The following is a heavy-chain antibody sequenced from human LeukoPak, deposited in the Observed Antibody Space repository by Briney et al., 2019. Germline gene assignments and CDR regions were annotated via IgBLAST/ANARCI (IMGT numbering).Heavy chain of an antibody. CDR1: GFTFSSYW. CDR3: AKRPVAGSAIYFDY. D-gene: IGHD6-19*01. V-gene: IGHV3-7*03. Sequence: PGGSLRLSCAASGFTFSSYWMSWVRQAPGKGLEWVANIKQDGSEKYYVDSVKGRFTISRDNAKNSLYLQMNSLRAEDTAIYYCAKRPVAGSAIYFDYWGQGTLVTVSS. J-gene: IGHJ4*02. CDR2: IKQDGSEK.